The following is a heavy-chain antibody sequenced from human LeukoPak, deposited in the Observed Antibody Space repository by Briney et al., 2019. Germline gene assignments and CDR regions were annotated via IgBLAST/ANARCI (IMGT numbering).Heavy chain of an antibody. CDR3: AKSNGYGLVDI. CDR2: INHSGNS. V-gene: IGHV4-34*08. Sequence: GSLRLSCAASGFIFSSYGMSWIRQPPGKGLEWIGEINHSGNSNYNPSLKSRVTISLDTSRNQFSLKLNSVTAADTAVYYCAKSNGYGLVDIWGQGTMVTVSS. D-gene: IGHD3-10*01. J-gene: IGHJ3*02. CDR1: GFIFSSYG.